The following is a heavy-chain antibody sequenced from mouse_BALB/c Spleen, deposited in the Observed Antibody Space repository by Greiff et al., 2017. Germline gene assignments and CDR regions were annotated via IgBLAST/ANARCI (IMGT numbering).Heavy chain of an antibody. V-gene: IGHV5-12-1*01. CDR3: ATDDDYAMDY. Sequence: EVKLVESGGGLVKPGGSLKLSCAASGFAFSSYDMSWVRQTPEKRLEWVAYISSGGGSTYYPDTVKGRFTISRDNAKNTLYLQMSSLKSEDTAVYYCATDDDYAMDYWGQGTSVTVSS. J-gene: IGHJ4*01. CDR1: GFAFSSYD. CDR2: ISSGGGST. D-gene: IGHD1-1*01.